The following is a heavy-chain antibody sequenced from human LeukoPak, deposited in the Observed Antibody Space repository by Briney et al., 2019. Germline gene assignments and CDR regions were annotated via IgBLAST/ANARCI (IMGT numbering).Heavy chain of an antibody. D-gene: IGHD2-2*01. J-gene: IGHJ6*02. Sequence: PGGSLRLSCAASGFTFSDYYMSWIRQAPGNGLEWVSYISSSGSTIYYADSVKGRFTISRDNAKNSLYLQMNSLRAEDTAVYYCARVIPAAPGYYYGMDVWGQGTTVTVSS. CDR2: ISSSGSTI. CDR1: GFTFSDYY. CDR3: ARVIPAAPGYYYGMDV. V-gene: IGHV3-11*01.